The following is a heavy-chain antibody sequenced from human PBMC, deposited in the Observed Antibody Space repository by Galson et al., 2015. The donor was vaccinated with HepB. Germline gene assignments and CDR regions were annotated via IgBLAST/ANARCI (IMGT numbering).Heavy chain of an antibody. CDR1: GGSFSGYY. CDR2: INHSGGT. J-gene: IGHJ1*01. D-gene: IGHD3-22*01. Sequence: SETLSLTCAVYGGSFSGYYWSWIRQPPGKGLEWIGEINHSGGTNYNPSLKSRVTISVDTSKNQFSLKLSSVTAADTAVYYCARGPDSSVGYHHWGQGTLVTVSS. V-gene: IGHV4-34*01. CDR3: ARGPDSSVGYHH.